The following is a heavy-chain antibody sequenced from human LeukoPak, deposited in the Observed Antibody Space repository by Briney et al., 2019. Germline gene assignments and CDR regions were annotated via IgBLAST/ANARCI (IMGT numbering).Heavy chain of an antibody. CDR3: ARRGLTNEDIYCNSTGCYIASGDWFDP. J-gene: IGHJ5*02. CDR1: GYTFNSYG. CDR2: INPYNGNT. Sequence: ASVKVSCKTSGYTFNSYGISWVRQAPGQGLAWMGWINPYNGNTNYAQNLQGRVTMTTDTSTSTAYMELRSLRSDDTAVYYCARRGLTNEDIYCNSTGCYIASGDWFDPWGQGTLVTVSS. D-gene: IGHD2-2*02. V-gene: IGHV1-18*01.